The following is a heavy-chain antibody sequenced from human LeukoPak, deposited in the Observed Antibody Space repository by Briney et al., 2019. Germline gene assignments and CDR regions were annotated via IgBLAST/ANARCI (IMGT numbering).Heavy chain of an antibody. CDR3: ARVVYRYVINDWSRTGLGAYPTKYYYHMDV. J-gene: IGHJ6*03. V-gene: IGHV4-34*01. D-gene: IGHD5-18*01. Sequence: SETLSLTCAVYGGSFSDYYWSWIRQPPGKGLEWIGEINPSGSTNYSPSLKSRVTISVDTSKHQFSLKLSSVAAADAAVYFCARVVYRYVINDWSRTGLGAYPTKYYYHMDVWDKGTTVTVSS. CDR2: INPSGST. CDR1: GGSFSDYY.